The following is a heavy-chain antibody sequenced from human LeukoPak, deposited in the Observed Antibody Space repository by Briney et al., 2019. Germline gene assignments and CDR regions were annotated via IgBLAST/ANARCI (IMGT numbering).Heavy chain of an antibody. J-gene: IGHJ4*02. V-gene: IGHV3-30*04. Sequence: GGSLRLSCAASGFTFSSYAMHWVRQAPGKGLEWVAVISYDGSNKYYADSVKGRSTISRDNSKNTLYLQMNSLRAEDTAVYYCARAWYNWNLGYRGQGTLVTVSS. CDR1: GFTFSSYA. CDR3: ARAWYNWNLGY. CDR2: ISYDGSNK. D-gene: IGHD1-1*01.